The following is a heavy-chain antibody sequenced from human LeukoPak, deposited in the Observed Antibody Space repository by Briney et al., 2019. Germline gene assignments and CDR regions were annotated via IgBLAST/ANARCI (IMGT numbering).Heavy chain of an antibody. V-gene: IGHV3-9*01. CDR3: AKDLGLDGSGSYGYFDY. J-gene: IGHJ4*02. CDR2: ISWNSGSI. D-gene: IGHD3-10*01. Sequence: PGGSLRLSCAASGFTFDDYAMPWVRQAPGKGLEWVSGISWNSGSIGYADSVKGRFTISRDNAKNSLYLQMNSLRAEDTALYYCAKDLGLDGSGSYGYFDYWGQGTLVTVSS. CDR1: GFTFDDYA.